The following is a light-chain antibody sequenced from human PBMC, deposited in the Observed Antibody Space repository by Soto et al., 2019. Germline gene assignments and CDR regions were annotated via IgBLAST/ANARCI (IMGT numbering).Light chain of an antibody. CDR2: GAS. J-gene: IGKJ3*01. CDR1: QSVSSN. V-gene: IGKV3-15*01. CDR3: QQYNNWPFT. Sequence: EIVMTQSPATLSVSPGERATLSCRASQSVSSNLAWYQQKPGQAPRLLIYGASTRAAGIPARFSGSGSGTEFTLTISSLQSEDFAAAYCQQYNNWPFTFGPGTKVDIK.